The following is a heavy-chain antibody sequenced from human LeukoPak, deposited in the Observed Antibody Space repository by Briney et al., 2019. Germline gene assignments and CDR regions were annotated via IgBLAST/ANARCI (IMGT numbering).Heavy chain of an antibody. CDR2: INPNSGGT. J-gene: IGHJ3*02. CDR3: ARPQAGVTIFGVVDAFDI. CDR1: GYTLTELS. V-gene: IGHV1-2*02. Sequence: ASVTVSCKVSGYTLTELSMHWVRQAPGKGLEWMGWINPNSGGTNYAQKFQGRVTMTRDTSISTAYMELSRLRSDDTAVYYCARPQAGVTIFGVVDAFDIWGQGTMVTVSS. D-gene: IGHD3-3*01.